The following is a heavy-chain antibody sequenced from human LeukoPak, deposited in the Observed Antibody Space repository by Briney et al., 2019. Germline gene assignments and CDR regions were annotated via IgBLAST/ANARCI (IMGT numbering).Heavy chain of an antibody. Sequence: PGRSRRLACPASGFTFSSSDMGCVSQAPGNGVKWDSANSGSGGSTSYADSRKGRFTISRGNSKNALYVQLNSLSAEDTAVYYCAKGRLWGQGTMVTVSS. V-gene: IGHV3-23*01. CDR1: GFTFSSSD. CDR2: NSGSGGST. J-gene: IGHJ3*01. CDR3: AKGRL.